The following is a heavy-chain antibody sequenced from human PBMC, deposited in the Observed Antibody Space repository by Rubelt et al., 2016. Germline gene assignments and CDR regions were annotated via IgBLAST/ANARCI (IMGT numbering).Heavy chain of an antibody. Sequence: EVQLVESGGGLVQPGGSLRLSCAASGFSFNIYEMNWVRQAPGKGLEWVSYITASGGDRYYADAVKGRFTVSRDNAKNLLYLQMNNVTDDDTALYYCVRDEYGVGGDPWGQGTLVTVSS. CDR2: ITASGGDR. CDR1: GFSFNIYE. V-gene: IGHV3-48*03. D-gene: IGHD2/OR15-2a*01. CDR3: VRDEYGVGGDP. J-gene: IGHJ5*02.